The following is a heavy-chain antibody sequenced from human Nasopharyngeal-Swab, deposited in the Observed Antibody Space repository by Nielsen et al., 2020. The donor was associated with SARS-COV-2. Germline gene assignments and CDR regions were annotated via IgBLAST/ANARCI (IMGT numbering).Heavy chain of an antibody. CDR1: GESFSADY. V-gene: IGHV4-34*01. CDR2: INHSGST. D-gene: IGHD7-27*01. Sequence: SQTLSLTCAVYGESFSADYWGWIRQPPGRGLEWIGEINHSGSTNYNPSLKSRVTISVDPSKNQFSLRLSSVTAADTAVYYCARGLSGIVTSPIQGLGPYYYYYYMDVWGKGTTVTVSS. CDR3: ARGLSGIVTSPIQGLGPYYYYYYMDV. J-gene: IGHJ6*03.